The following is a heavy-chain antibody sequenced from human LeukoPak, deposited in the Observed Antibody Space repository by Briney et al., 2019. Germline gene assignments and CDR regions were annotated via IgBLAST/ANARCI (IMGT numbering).Heavy chain of an antibody. Sequence: GGSLRLSCAASGFTFSSYAMSWVRQAPGKGLEWVSAISGSGGSTYYADSVKGRFTISRDNSKNTLHLQMNSLRAEDTAVYYCAKESSYYDSSGYYYVGYFDYWGQGTLVTVSS. J-gene: IGHJ4*02. CDR2: ISGSGGST. CDR1: GFTFSSYA. D-gene: IGHD3-22*01. V-gene: IGHV3-23*01. CDR3: AKESSYYDSSGYYYVGYFDY.